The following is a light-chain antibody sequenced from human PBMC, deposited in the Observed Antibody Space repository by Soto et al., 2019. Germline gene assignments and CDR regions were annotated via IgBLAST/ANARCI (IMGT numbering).Light chain of an antibody. V-gene: IGKV3-20*01. CDR2: GAS. CDR1: QSVSSGY. CDR3: QQYDSSPLT. Sequence: EIVLTQSPGTLSLSRGERATLSCRASQSVSSGYLAWYQQKPGQAPRLLIYGASSRATGIPDRFSGSGSGTDFTLAISRLEPEAFAVYYCQQYDSSPLTFGGGTKVEI. J-gene: IGKJ4*01.